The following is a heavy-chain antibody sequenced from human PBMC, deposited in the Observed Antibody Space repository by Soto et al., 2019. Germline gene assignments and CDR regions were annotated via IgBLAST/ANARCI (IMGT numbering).Heavy chain of an antibody. CDR3: ATDYCSGGSCYGANWFDP. J-gene: IGHJ5*02. CDR2: ISWNSGSI. D-gene: IGHD2-15*01. Sequence: EVQLVESGGGLVQPGRSLRLSCAASGFTFDDYAMHWVRQAPGKGLEWVSGISWNSGSIGYADSVKGRFSISRDNAKNSLYLQMNSLRAEDTALYYCATDYCSGGSCYGANWFDPWGQGTLVTVSS. V-gene: IGHV3-9*01. CDR1: GFTFDDYA.